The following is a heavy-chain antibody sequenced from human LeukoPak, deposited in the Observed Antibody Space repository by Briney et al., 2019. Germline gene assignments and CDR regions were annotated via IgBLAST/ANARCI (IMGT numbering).Heavy chain of an antibody. CDR3: ARAVAAAGTFGYYFDY. Sequence: PGGSLRLSCAASGFTFSSYAMHSVRQAPGKGLEYVSAISSNGGSTYYANSVKGRFTISSDNSKNTLYLQMGSLRAEDMAVYYCARAVAAAGTFGYYFDYWGQGTLVTVSS. CDR1: GFTFSSYA. J-gene: IGHJ4*02. V-gene: IGHV3-64*01. D-gene: IGHD6-13*01. CDR2: ISSNGGST.